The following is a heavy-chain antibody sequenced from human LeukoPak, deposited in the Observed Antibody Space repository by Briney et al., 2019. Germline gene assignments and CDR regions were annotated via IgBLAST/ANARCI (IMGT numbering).Heavy chain of an antibody. Sequence: GGSLRLSCAASGFTFSSYAMHWVRQAPGKGLEYVSAISSNGCSTYYANSVKGRFTISRDNSKNTLYLQMNSLRAEDTAVYYCAKDYSILMVRGVYDYWGQGTLVTVSS. CDR1: GFTFSSYA. V-gene: IGHV3-64*01. J-gene: IGHJ4*02. CDR2: ISSNGCST. CDR3: AKDYSILMVRGVYDY. D-gene: IGHD3-10*01.